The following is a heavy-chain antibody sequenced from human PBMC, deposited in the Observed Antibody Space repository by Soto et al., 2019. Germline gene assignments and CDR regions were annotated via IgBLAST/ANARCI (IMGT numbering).Heavy chain of an antibody. D-gene: IGHD3-16*01. CDR3: ASGRGFDF. Sequence: EVQLAESGGALVQPGGSLRLSCAASGFTVSGNFMSWVRQAPGMGLEWVSVIYSGGGTYYADSVKGRFTTSRDDSKNTVYLQMSSLRAEDAAVYYCASGRGFDFWGQGTLVTVSS. CDR1: GFTVSGNF. J-gene: IGHJ4*02. V-gene: IGHV3-66*01. CDR2: IYSGGGT.